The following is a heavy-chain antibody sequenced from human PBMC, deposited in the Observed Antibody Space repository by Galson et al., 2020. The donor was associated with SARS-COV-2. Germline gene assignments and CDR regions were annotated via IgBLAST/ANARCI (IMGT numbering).Heavy chain of an antibody. CDR1: GGSIISGAYS. Sequence: SETLSLTCAVSGGSIISGAYSWSWIRQPPGKGLEWIGYIHHTGSTKYNSSLKSRVTMSVAMSKNHFSLRCTSVTAADTAVYYCARVGPYYDLWGPDQTSIPDARFDRWGQGTLVTVSS. V-gene: IGHV4-30-2*01. CDR3: ARVGPYYDLWGPDQTSIPDARFDR. D-gene: IGHD3-16*01. J-gene: IGHJ5*02. CDR2: IHHTGST.